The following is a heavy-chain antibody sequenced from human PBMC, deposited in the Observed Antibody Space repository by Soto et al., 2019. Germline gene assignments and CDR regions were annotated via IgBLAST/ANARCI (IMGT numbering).Heavy chain of an antibody. CDR2: IYYSGST. D-gene: IGHD1-7*01. CDR1: GGSVSSGSYY. Sequence: SETLSLTCTVSGGSVSSGSYYWSWIRQPPGKGLEWIGYIYYSGSTNYNPSLKSRVTISVDTSKNQFPLKLSSVTAADTAVYYCARDRPGTTLYYYGMDVWGQGTTVTVSS. V-gene: IGHV4-61*01. CDR3: ARDRPGTTLYYYGMDV. J-gene: IGHJ6*02.